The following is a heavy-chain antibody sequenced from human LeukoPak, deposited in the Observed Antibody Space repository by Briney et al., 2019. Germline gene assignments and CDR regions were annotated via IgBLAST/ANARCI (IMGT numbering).Heavy chain of an antibody. CDR2: ISWNSGSI. J-gene: IGHJ4*02. CDR3: AKDMHY. Sequence: PGGSLRLSCAASGFTSDDYATQWVRQAPGKGLEWVSGISWNSGSIGYADSVKGRFTISRDNAKNSLYLQMNSLRAEDTALYYCAKDMHYWGQGTLVTVSS. V-gene: IGHV3-9*02. CDR1: GFTSDDYA.